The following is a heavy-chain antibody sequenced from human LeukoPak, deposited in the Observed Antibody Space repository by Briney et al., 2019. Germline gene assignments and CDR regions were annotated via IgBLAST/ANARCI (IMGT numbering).Heavy chain of an antibody. J-gene: IGHJ4*02. V-gene: IGHV3-23*01. D-gene: IGHD2-15*01. Sequence: PGGSLRLSCSASGFTFTSYAMSWVRQAPGKGLEWVSAISGSGGSTYYADSVKGRFTISRDNSKDTLYLQINSLRAEDTAVYYCAKFVSGSATPLDYWGQGTLVTVSS. CDR2: ISGSGGST. CDR3: AKFVSGSATPLDY. CDR1: GFTFTSYA.